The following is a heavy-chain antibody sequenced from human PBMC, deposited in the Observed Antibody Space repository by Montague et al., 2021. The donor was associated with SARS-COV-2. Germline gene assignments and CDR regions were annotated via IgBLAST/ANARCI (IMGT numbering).Heavy chain of an antibody. CDR2: IDWDDDK. CDR1: GFSLSTGGMC. D-gene: IGHD6-13*01. CDR3: ARMEAAAVGSGSSQSYGRDV. J-gene: IGHJ6*02. Sequence: PALAKPTQTLTLTCTFSGFSLSTGGMCVSWIRQPPGKALEWLALIDWDDDKYYSTSLKTRLTISKDTSKNQVVLTMTNMDPADTATYYCARMEAAAVGSGSSQSYGRDVWGQGTTVTVSS. V-gene: IGHV2-70*01.